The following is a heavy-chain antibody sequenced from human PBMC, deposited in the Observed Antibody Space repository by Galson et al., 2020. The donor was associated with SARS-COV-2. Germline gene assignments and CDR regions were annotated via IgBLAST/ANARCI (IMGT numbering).Heavy chain of an antibody. D-gene: IGHD3-10*01. J-gene: IGHJ6*02. CDR2: INAGNGNT. CDR3: ARDPMTPGGYYSSGMYGMDV. CDR1: GYNITSYA. Sequence: ASVKVSCKASGYNITSYAMHWVRQAPGQRLEWLAWINAGNGNTKYSQRFQRRVTVTVDTYASTAYMELSSLRSEDTAGYYCARDPMTPGGYYSSGMYGMDVWGQGTMVTFSS. V-gene: IGHV1-3*01.